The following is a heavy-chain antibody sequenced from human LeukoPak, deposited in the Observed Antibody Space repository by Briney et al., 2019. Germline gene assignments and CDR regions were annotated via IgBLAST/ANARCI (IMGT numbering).Heavy chain of an antibody. V-gene: IGHV6-1*01. J-gene: IGHJ5*02. D-gene: IGHD6-6*01. CDR2: TYYRSKWYN. CDR1: GDSVSSNSAA. CDR3: ARMSIAARHDWFDP. Sequence: QTLSLTCAFSGDSVSSNSAAWNWIRQSPSTGLEWLGRTYYRSKWYNDYAVSVKSRITINPDTSKIQFSLQLNSVTPEDTAVYYCARMSIAARHDWFDPWGQGTLVTVSS.